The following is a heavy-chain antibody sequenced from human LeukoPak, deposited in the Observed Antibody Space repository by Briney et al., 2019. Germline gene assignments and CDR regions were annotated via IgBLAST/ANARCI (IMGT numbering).Heavy chain of an antibody. CDR3: ARDPSPSITMVRGTWFDP. Sequence: GGSLRLSCAASGFTFSSYSMNWVRQAPGKGLEWVSSISSSSSYIYYAGSVKGRFTISRDNAKNSLYLQMNSLRAEDTAVYYCARDPSPSITMVRGTWFDPWGQGTLVTVSS. CDR2: ISSSSSYI. V-gene: IGHV3-21*01. J-gene: IGHJ5*02. D-gene: IGHD3-10*01. CDR1: GFTFSSYS.